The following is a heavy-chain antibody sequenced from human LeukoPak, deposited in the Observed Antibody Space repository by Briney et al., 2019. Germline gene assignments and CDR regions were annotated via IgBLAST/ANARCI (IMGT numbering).Heavy chain of an antibody. J-gene: IGHJ4*02. V-gene: IGHV3-48*03. Sequence: TGGSLRLSCAASGFTFSSYEMNWVRQAPGKGLEWVSYIRSSGSTMYYADSVKGRFTISRDNAKNSLYLQMNSLRAEDTAVYYCAREYTGSEYFDYWGQGTLVTVSS. CDR3: AREYTGSEYFDY. D-gene: IGHD5-12*01. CDR1: GFTFSSYE. CDR2: IRSSGSTM.